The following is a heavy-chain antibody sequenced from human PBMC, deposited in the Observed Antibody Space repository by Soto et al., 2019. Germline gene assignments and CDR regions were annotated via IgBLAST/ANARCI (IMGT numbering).Heavy chain of an antibody. V-gene: IGHV1-69*13. Sequence: ASVKVSCKASGGTFSSYAISWVRQAPGQGLEWMGGIIPIFGTANYAQKFQGRVTITADESTSTAYMELSSLRSEDTAVYYCATASFAELSTYYYGLDVWGQGTTVIVSS. J-gene: IGHJ6*02. CDR1: GGTFSSYA. D-gene: IGHD3-10*01. CDR2: IIPIFGTA. CDR3: ATASFAELSTYYYGLDV.